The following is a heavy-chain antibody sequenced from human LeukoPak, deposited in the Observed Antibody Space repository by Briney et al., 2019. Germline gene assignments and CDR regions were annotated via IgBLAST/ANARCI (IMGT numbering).Heavy chain of an antibody. V-gene: IGHV4-31*03. CDR1: GGSISSGGYY. J-gene: IGHJ4*02. D-gene: IGHD2-21*02. CDR3: ARGLVVMTAAVPVDVPYYFDY. Sequence: PSQTLSLTCTVSGGSISSGGYYWSWIRQHPGKGLEWIGYIYYSGSTYYNPSLKSRVTISVDTSKNQFSLKLSSVTAADTAVYYCARGLVVMTAAVPVDVPYYFDYWGQGTLVTVSS. CDR2: IYYSGST.